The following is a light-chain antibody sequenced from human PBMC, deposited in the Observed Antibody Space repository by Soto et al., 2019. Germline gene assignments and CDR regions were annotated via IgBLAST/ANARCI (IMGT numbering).Light chain of an antibody. Sequence: QSALTQPASVSGSPGQSITISCTGTSSDVGAYNYVSWFQHHPGKAPKLILYDVSNRPSGISDRFSGSKSGNTASLTISGLQAEDEANYSCTSYTTSSTVVFGGGTTLTVL. CDR1: SSDVGAYNY. CDR2: DVS. J-gene: IGLJ2*01. V-gene: IGLV2-14*01. CDR3: TSYTTSSTVV.